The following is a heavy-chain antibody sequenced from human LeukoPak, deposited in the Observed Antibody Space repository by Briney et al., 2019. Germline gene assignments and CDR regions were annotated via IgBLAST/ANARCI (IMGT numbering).Heavy chain of an antibody. CDR2: IYHSGNA. CDR3: ARRGYSYGSPFDY. D-gene: IGHD5-18*01. V-gene: IGHV4-38-2*01. Sequence: SETLSLTCAVSGYSISTGYYWGWIRPPPGKGLEWIGNIYHSGNAYHNPSLKSRVTISVDTSKNQFSLKLSSVTAADTAVYYCARRGYSYGSPFDYWGQGTLVTVSS. CDR1: GYSISTGYY. J-gene: IGHJ4*02.